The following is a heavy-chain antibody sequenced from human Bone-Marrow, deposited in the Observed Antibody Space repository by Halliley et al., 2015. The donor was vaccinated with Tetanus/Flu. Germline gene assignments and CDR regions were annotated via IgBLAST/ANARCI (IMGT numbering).Heavy chain of an antibody. CDR3: ARSQAFHIVAGLDY. D-gene: IGHD5-12*01. J-gene: IGHJ4*02. Sequence: TLSLTCAVYGESFSGHYWIWIRQSPGKGLEWIGEIDHNGIANYNPSLKSRLMMSVDTTRKRFSLESRSVTAADTAIYYCARSQAFHIVAGLDYWGQGTRVSVSS. CDR2: IDHNGIA. CDR1: GESFSGHY. V-gene: IGHV4-34*10.